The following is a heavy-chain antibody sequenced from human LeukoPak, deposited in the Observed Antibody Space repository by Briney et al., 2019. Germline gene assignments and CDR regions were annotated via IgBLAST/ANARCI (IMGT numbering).Heavy chain of an antibody. D-gene: IGHD2-15*01. CDR1: GFTFSHAW. Sequence: GGSLRLSCAVSGFTFSHAWMSWVRQAPGKGLEWVGRIKSKIDGGTTDYGAPVKGRFTISRDDSKNTLYLQMNSLKSEDTAVYYCTTIRGFCSGRSCQGYWGQGTLVTVSS. CDR3: TTIRGFCSGRSCQGY. V-gene: IGHV3-15*01. J-gene: IGHJ4*02. CDR2: IKSKIDGGTT.